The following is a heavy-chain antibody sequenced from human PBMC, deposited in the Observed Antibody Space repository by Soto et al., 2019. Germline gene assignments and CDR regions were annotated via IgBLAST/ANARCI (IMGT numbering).Heavy chain of an antibody. D-gene: IGHD2-8*01. J-gene: IGHJ4*02. CDR2: MNPNNNNT. CDR3: ARAPHPYFNNS. V-gene: IGHV1-8*01. CDR1: GYTFTSYE. Sequence: QVQLVQSGAEVKKPGASVKVSCKASGYTFTSYEINWVRQATGQGLECMGWMNPNNNNTGYAQKFQGRVTMPRNTSISTAYMELRSLGSEDTAVYYCARAPHPYFNNSWGPGTLVNVSS.